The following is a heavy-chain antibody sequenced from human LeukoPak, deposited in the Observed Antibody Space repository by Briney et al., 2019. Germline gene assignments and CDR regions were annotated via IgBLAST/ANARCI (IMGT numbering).Heavy chain of an antibody. V-gene: IGHV4-30-2*01. CDR3: AREIVVVPDNWFDP. CDR1: GGSISSGGYS. CDR2: IYHSGST. D-gene: IGHD2-2*01. J-gene: IGHJ5*02. Sequence: SETLSLTCAVSGGSISSGGYSWSWIRQPPGKGLEWIGYIYHSGSTYYNPSLKSRVTISVDRSKNQFSLKLSSVTAADTAVYYRAREIVVVPDNWFDPWGQGTLVTVSS.